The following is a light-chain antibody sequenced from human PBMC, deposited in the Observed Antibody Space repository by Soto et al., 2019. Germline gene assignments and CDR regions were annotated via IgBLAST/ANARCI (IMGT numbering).Light chain of an antibody. CDR2: GAS. Sequence: EIVMTQSPATLSVSPGERATLSCRASQSVSSNLAWYQQKPGQAPRLLIYGASTRATGIPARFSGSGSGTEFTLTISSLQSEDFAVYYCQQYNNWPLPSTFCQGTKLEIK. CDR1: QSVSSN. J-gene: IGKJ2*01. V-gene: IGKV3-15*01. CDR3: QQYNNWPLPST.